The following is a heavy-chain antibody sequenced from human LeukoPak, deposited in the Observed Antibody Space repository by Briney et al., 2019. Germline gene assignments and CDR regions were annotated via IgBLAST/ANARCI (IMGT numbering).Heavy chain of an antibody. CDR3: ARLDTAIHNLDF. V-gene: IGHV4-34*01. D-gene: IGHD5-18*01. CDR1: GGSFSGYY. CDR2: INHSGTT. J-gene: IGHJ4*02. Sequence: SETLSLTCAVYGGSFSGYYWSWIRQPPGKGLEWIGEINHSGTTSYNSSLKSRVTMSVDTSKSQFSLRLSSVTAADTAVYYCARLDTAIHNLDFWGQGTLVTVSS.